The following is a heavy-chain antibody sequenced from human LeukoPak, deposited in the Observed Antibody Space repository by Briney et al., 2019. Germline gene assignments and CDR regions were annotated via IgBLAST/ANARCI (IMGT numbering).Heavy chain of an antibody. V-gene: IGHV6-1*01. J-gene: IGHJ5*02. CDR2: AYCGSKWYH. D-gene: IGHD2-2*01. CDR1: GVSVSSNGAA. Sequence: SQTLSLTCAISGVSVSSNGAAWNWIRQSPSRGLEWRGRAYCGSKWYHDYVVSVQSRITITPDTSKNQFSLQLNSVTPEDTAVYYCARQIVVVPTAMVMGWFDPWGQGTLVTVSS. CDR3: ARQIVVVPTAMVMGWFDP.